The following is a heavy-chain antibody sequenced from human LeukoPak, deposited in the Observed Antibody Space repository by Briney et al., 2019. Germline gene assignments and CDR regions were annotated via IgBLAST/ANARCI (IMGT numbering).Heavy chain of an antibody. CDR2: IYSGGST. CDR3: ARVGNYYYYMDV. D-gene: IGHD6-13*01. Sequence: GGCLRLSCAASGFTVSSNYIGWVRQAPGNGLEWGSVIYSGGSTYYADSVKGRFTISRDNSKNTLYLQMNSLSAEDKDVYYCARVGNYYYYMDVWGKGTTVTVSS. V-gene: IGHV3-53*01. CDR1: GFTVSSNY. J-gene: IGHJ6*03.